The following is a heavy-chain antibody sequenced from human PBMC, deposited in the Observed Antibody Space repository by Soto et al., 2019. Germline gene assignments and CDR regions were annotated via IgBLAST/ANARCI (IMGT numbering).Heavy chain of an antibody. D-gene: IGHD1-26*01. CDR1: GFTFTSSA. CDR3: AAWLVWSYGFDY. CDR2: IVVGSGNT. Sequence: GASVKVSCKASGFTFTSSAVQWVRQARGQRLEWIGWIVVGSGNTNYAQKFQERVTITRDMSTSTAYMELSSLRSEDTAVYYCAAWLVWSYGFDYWGQGTLVTVSS. J-gene: IGHJ4*02. V-gene: IGHV1-58*01.